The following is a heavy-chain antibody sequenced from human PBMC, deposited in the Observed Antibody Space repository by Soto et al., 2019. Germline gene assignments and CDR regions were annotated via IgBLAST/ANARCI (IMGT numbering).Heavy chain of an antibody. CDR2: IIPILGIA. CDR1: GGTFSSYT. D-gene: IGHD6-25*01. J-gene: IGHJ4*02. CDR3: DREFDSSGPFYY. V-gene: IGHV1-69*02. Sequence: QVQLVQSGAEVKKPGSSVKVSCKASGGTFSSYTISWVRQAPGQGLEWMGRIIPILGIANYAQKFQGRVTITADKSTSTAYMELSSLRSEDTAVYYCDREFDSSGPFYYWGQGTLVTVSS.